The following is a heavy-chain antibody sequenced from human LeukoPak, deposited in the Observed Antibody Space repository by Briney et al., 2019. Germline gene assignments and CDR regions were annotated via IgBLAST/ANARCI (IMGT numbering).Heavy chain of an antibody. CDR1: GDSVSSNSAA. CDR3: ARTGYSSTWVPWGFDP. CDR2: TYFRSKWYN. V-gene: IGHV6-1*01. J-gene: IGHJ5*02. Sequence: SQTLSLTCALSGDSVSSNSAAWNWIRQSPSRGLEWLGRTYFRSKWYNDYAVSVKSRITINPDTSKNQFSLHLNSVTPEDTAVYYCARTGYSSTWVPWGFDPWGQGTLVTVSS. D-gene: IGHD6-13*01.